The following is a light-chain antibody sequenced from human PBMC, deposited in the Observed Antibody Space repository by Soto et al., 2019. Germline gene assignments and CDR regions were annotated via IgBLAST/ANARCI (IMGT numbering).Light chain of an antibody. CDR3: QHYSSVWA. CDR1: QSISRG. CDR2: DAS. J-gene: IGKJ1*01. V-gene: IGKV1-5*01. Sequence: DIQMTKSPSTLSSSVGDRVTITCRASQSISRGLAWYQQKPGKAPNLLIYDASTLESGVPSRFSGSGSGTEFTLTISCLHPDDFATYYCQHYSSVWAYGQGTKVDIK.